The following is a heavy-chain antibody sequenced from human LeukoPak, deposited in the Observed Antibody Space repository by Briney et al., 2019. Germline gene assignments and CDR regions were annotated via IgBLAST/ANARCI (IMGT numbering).Heavy chain of an antibody. CDR2: ISGYNGHT. CDR1: GYTFSRYG. CDR3: TRGDYGVMGWFDS. D-gene: IGHD4-17*01. J-gene: IGHJ5*01. V-gene: IGHV1-18*01. Sequence: GASVKVSCKASGYTFSRYGISWVRQAPGQGLEWMGWISGYNGHTKYAQKFQGRVTITADKSTSTAYMELSSLRFEDTAVYYCTRGDYGVMGWFDSWGQGTLVTVSS.